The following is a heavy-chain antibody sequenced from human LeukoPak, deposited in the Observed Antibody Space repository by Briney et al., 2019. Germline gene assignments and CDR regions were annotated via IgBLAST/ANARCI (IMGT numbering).Heavy chain of an antibody. CDR1: GFTVSSNY. CDR2: LYSGGST. Sequence: GGSLRLSCAASGFTVSSNYMTWVRQAPGKGLEWVSILYSGGSTYYADSVKGRFTISRDNSKNTLFLQMSSLRTEDTAVYYCASPYSGYDYNFDHWGQGTLVTVSS. D-gene: IGHD5-12*01. V-gene: IGHV3-53*05. J-gene: IGHJ4*02. CDR3: ASPYSGYDYNFDH.